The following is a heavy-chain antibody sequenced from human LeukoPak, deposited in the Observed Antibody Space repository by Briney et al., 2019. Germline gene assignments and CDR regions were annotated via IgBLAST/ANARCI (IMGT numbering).Heavy chain of an antibody. D-gene: IGHD3-9*01. Sequence: GGSLRLSRAAPRYTFRSYWVSWVRQAPGKGLEWVGNIKKDGSEKYYVDSVKGGFTISRDTTKNSMYLQMNSLRTEDTAVYYCARDQNDILTGYLYYYYGMDVWGQGTTVTVSS. CDR1: RYTFRSYW. CDR3: ARDQNDILTGYLYYYYGMDV. J-gene: IGHJ6*02. V-gene: IGHV3-7*01. CDR2: IKKDGSEK.